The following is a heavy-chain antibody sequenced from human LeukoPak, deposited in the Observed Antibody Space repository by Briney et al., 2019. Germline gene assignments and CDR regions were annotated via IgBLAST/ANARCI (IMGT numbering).Heavy chain of an antibody. J-gene: IGHJ4*02. CDR3: AKDREWLRNEIDY. Sequence: GGSLRLSCAASGFTFSSYSMNWVRQAPGKGLEWVSSISSSSSYIYYADSVKGRFTISRDNAKNSLYLQMNSLRAEDTAVYYCAKDREWLRNEIDYWGQGTLVTVSS. D-gene: IGHD5-18*01. CDR1: GFTFSSYS. CDR2: ISSSSSYI. V-gene: IGHV3-21*04.